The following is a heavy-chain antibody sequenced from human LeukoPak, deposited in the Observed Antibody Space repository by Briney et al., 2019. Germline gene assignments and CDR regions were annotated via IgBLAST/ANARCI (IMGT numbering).Heavy chain of an antibody. V-gene: IGHV3-48*03. CDR2: ISSSGSTI. CDR1: GFTFSSYE. J-gene: IGHJ4*02. CDR3: ARVFGIKGYFDY. D-gene: IGHD1-14*01. Sequence: GGSLRLSGAASGFTFSSYEMNWVRQAPGKGLEWVSYISSSGSTIYYADSVKGRFTISRDNAKNSLYLQMNSLRAEDTAVYYCARVFGIKGYFDYWGQGTLVTVSS.